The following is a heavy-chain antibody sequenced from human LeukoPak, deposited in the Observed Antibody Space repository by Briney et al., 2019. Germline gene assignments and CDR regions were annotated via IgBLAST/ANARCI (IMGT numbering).Heavy chain of an antibody. Sequence: RASVKVSCKASGYTFTSYAMNWVRQAPGQGLEWMGWINTNTGNPTYAQGFTGRFVFSLDTSVSTAYLQISSLKAEDTAVYYCASGHPSFYGDYLYYYGMDVWGQGTTVTVSS. CDR3: ASGHPSFYGDYLYYYGMDV. CDR2: INTNTGNP. V-gene: IGHV7-4-1*02. D-gene: IGHD4-17*01. J-gene: IGHJ6*02. CDR1: GYTFTSYA.